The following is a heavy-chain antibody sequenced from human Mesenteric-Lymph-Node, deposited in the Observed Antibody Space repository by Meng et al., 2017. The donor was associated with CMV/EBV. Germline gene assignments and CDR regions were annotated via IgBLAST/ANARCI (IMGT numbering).Heavy chain of an antibody. D-gene: IGHD6-6*01. V-gene: IGHV1-2*02. J-gene: IGHJ5*02. CDR1: GDIFGSKV. CDR3: ASSIAALNWFDP. Sequence: ASVKVSCKVSGDIFGSKVITWVRQAPGQGLEWMGWINPNSGGTNYAQKFQGRVTMTRDTSISTAYMELSRLRSDDTAVYYCASSIAALNWFDPWGQGTLVTVSS. CDR2: INPNSGGT.